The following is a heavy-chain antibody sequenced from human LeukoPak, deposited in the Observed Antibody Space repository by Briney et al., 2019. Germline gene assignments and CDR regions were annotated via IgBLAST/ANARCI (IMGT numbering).Heavy chain of an antibody. Sequence: SDTLSLTCAVSGYSISSSNWWGWIRQPPGKGLEWIGYIYYSGSIYYNPSLKSRVTMSVDTSKNQFSLKLSSVTAVDTAVYYCARTLGHYDSSGYLDWYFDIWGRGTLVPVSS. D-gene: IGHD3-22*01. V-gene: IGHV4-28*05. CDR2: IYYSGSI. CDR3: ARTLGHYDSSGYLDWYFDI. CDR1: GYSISSSNW. J-gene: IGHJ2*01.